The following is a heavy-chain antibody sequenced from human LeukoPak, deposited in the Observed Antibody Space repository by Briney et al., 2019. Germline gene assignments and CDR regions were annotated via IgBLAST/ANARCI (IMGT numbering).Heavy chain of an antibody. Sequence: SETLSLTCTVSGGSISGYYWSWIRQPPGKGLEWIGYIYHSGSTNYNPSLTSRVTISVDTSKNQFSLKLTSVTAADTAVYHCARGTTPRDVWGKGTTVTVSS. CDR3: ARGTTPRDV. V-gene: IGHV4-59*01. CDR1: GGSISGYY. CDR2: IYHSGST. J-gene: IGHJ6*04. D-gene: IGHD1-1*01.